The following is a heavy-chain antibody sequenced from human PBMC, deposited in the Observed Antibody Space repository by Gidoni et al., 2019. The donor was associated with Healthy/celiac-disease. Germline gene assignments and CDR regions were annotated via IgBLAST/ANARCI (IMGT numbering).Heavy chain of an antibody. J-gene: IGHJ4*02. CDR1: AFTFSSSG. D-gene: IGHD3-22*01. V-gene: IGHV3-30*18. CDR2: ISYDGSNK. CDR3: AKVVGGSGYYNY. Sequence: QVQLVESGGGVVQPGRSLRLSCAASAFTFSSSGMPWVRQAPGKGLEWVAVISYDGSNKYYADSVKGRFTISRYNSKNTLYLQMNSLRAEDTAVYYCAKVVGGSGYYNYWGQGTLVTVSS.